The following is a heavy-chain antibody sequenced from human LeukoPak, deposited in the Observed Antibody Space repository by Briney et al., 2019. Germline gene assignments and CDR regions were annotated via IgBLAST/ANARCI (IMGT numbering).Heavy chain of an antibody. CDR3: ARDFPNIGSNWFDP. D-gene: IGHD2/OR15-2a*01. Sequence: PSETLSLTCTVSGGSISSYYWSWIRQPAGKGLEWIGRIYTSGSTNYNPSLKSRVTISVDTSKNQFSLKLSSVTAADTAVYYCARDFPNIGSNWFDPWGQGTLVTVSS. CDR1: GGSISSYY. J-gene: IGHJ5*02. CDR2: IYTSGST. V-gene: IGHV4-4*07.